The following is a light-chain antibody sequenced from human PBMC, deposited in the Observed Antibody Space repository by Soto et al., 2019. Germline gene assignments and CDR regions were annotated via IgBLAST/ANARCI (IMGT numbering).Light chain of an antibody. Sequence: EIVLTQSPGTLSLSPGERATLSCRASQSVSRSYLAWYQQKPGQAPRLLIYGASSRATSIPDRFTGSGSGTDFTLTLSRLEPEDFAVYSCQHYGDSSYTFGQGKKLEIK. CDR2: GAS. J-gene: IGKJ2*01. V-gene: IGKV3-20*01. CDR3: QHYGDSSYT. CDR1: QSVSRSY.